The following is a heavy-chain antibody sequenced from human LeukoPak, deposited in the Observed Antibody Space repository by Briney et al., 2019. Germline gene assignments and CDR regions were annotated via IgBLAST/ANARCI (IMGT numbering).Heavy chain of an antibody. CDR1: GFTFSSYS. J-gene: IGHJ3*02. V-gene: IGHV3-21*01. CDR2: ISSSSSYI. Sequence: PGGSLRLSCAASGFTFSSYSMNWVRQAPGKGLEWVSSISSSSSYIYYADSVKGRFTISRDNAKNSLYLQMNSLRAEDTAVYYCARGPLTVVADAFDIWGQGTMVTVSS. CDR3: ARGPLTVVADAFDI. D-gene: IGHD2-15*01.